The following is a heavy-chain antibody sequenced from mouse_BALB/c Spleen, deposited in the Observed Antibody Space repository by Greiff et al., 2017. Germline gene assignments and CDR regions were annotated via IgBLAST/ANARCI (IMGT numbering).Heavy chain of an antibody. CDR3: ARHDGYYARAMDY. CDR1: GYSITSDYA. V-gene: IGHV3-2*02. CDR2: ISYSGST. D-gene: IGHD2-3*01. Sequence: LKESGPGLVKPSQSLSLTCTVTGYSITSDYAWNWIRQFPGNKLEWMGYISYSGSTSYNPSLKSRISITRDTSKNQFFLQLNSVTTEDTATYYCARHDGYYARAMDYWGQGTSVTVSS. J-gene: IGHJ4*01.